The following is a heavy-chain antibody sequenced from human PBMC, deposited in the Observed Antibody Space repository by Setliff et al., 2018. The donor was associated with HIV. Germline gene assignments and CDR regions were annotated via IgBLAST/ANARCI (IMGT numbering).Heavy chain of an antibody. CDR1: GFSISSRYY. D-gene: IGHD3-22*01. Sequence: NPSETLSLTCDVSGFSISSRYYWGWIRQSPGKGLEWIGNIYHTGSSYYNPSLNDRATISLDTSKNQFSLKLNSVTAADTAVYYRARDVLDLVISVYGFWGQGIQVTVSS. CDR3: ARDVLDLVISVYGF. CDR2: IYHTGSS. V-gene: IGHV4-38-2*02. J-gene: IGHJ4*02.